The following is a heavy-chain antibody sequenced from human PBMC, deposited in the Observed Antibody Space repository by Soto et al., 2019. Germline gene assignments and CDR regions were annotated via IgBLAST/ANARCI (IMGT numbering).Heavy chain of an antibody. V-gene: IGHV3-30-3*01. CDR3: ARGPSSLTRFDY. D-gene: IGHD2-2*01. CDR1: GFTFSSYA. J-gene: IGHJ4*02. CDR2: ISYDGSNK. Sequence: QVQLVESGGGVVQPGRSLRLSCAASGFTFSSYAMHWVRQAPGKGLEWVAVISYDGSNKYYADSVKGRFTISRDNSKNTLYLQMTSLRAEDTAVYYCARGPSSLTRFDYWGQGTLVTVSS.